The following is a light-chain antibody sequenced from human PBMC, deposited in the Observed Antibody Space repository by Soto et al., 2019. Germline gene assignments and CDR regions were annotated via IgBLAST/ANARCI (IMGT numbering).Light chain of an antibody. CDR2: EVS. Sequence: QSVLTQPPSASGSPGQSVTISCTGTSSDVGGYNYVSWYQQHPGKAPKLMIYEVSKRPSGVPDRFSGSKSGNTASLTVSGLQAEDEADSYCSSYAGSNNYVFGTGTKSPS. V-gene: IGLV2-8*01. CDR3: SSYAGSNNYV. J-gene: IGLJ1*01. CDR1: SSDVGGYNY.